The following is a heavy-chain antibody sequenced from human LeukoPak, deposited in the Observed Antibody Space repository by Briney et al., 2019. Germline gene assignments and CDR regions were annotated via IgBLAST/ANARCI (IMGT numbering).Heavy chain of an antibody. V-gene: IGHV3-48*03. CDR1: GFTFSSYE. J-gene: IGHJ6*03. D-gene: IGHD2-21*02. CDR2: ISSSGSTI. Sequence: TGGSLRLSCAASGFTFSSYEMNWVRQAPGKGLEWVSYISSSGSTIYYADSVKGRFTISRDNAKNSLYLQMNSLRAEDTAVYYCARGTAVVTAPNPMDVWGKGTTVTISS. CDR3: ARGTAVVTAPNPMDV.